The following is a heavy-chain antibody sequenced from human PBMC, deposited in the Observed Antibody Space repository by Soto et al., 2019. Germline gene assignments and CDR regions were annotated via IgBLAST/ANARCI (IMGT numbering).Heavy chain of an antibody. V-gene: IGHV3-13*01. CDR2: IGTAGDT. D-gene: IGHD2-15*01. CDR3: ARGPTEYCSGGSCYRDGGFDL. Sequence: EVQLVESGGGLVQPGGSLRLPCAASGFTFSSYDMHWVRQATGKGLEWVSAIGTAGDTYYPGSVKGRFTISRENAKNSLYLQMNSLRAGDTAVYYCARGPTEYCSGGSCYRDGGFDLWGQGTMVTVSS. J-gene: IGHJ3*01. CDR1: GFTFSSYD.